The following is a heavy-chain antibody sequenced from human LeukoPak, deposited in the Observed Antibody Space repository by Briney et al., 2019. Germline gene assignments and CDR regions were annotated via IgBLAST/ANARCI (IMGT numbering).Heavy chain of an antibody. V-gene: IGHV3-30-3*01. CDR2: ISSDGTNK. Sequence: GGSLRLSCAASGFTFTSYAFHWVRQAPGKGLEWVAVISSDGTNKDYADSVKGRFTISRDNSKNTLYLQMNSLRAEDTAVYYCAKDLNRWELRAFDYWGQGTLVTVSS. CDR1: GFTFTSYA. CDR3: AKDLNRWELRAFDY. J-gene: IGHJ4*02. D-gene: IGHD1-26*01.